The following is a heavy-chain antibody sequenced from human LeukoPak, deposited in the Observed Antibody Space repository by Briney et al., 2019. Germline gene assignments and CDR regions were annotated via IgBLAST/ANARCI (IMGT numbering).Heavy chain of an antibody. D-gene: IGHD6-19*01. CDR2: ISGSGGST. J-gene: IGHJ4*02. Sequence: GGSLSLSCAASGFTFSTYAMTWVRQAPGKGLECVSGISGSGGSTYYADSVKGRFTISRDNSKNTLYLQMNSLRAEDTAVYYCAKAKYSSGWYYFDYWGQGALVTVSS. CDR1: GFTFSTYA. CDR3: AKAKYSSGWYYFDY. V-gene: IGHV3-23*01.